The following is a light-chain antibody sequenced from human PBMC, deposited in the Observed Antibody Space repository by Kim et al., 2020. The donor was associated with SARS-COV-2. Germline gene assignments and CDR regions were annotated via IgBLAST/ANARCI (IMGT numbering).Light chain of an antibody. J-gene: IGLJ1*01. CDR1: SLRSSY. CDR3: FPRDSPNKKYV. Sequence: AVRQKVRITCHGDSLRSSYASWYQHKAGQAPRLVVYGEDNRPSGIPDRFSGSSAGNIASLTITGAQVEDEADYYCFPRDSPNKKYVLGPGTKVTDL. V-gene: IGLV3-19*01. CDR2: GED.